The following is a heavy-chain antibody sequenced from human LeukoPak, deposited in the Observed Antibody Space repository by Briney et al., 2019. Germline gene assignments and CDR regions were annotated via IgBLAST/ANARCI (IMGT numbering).Heavy chain of an antibody. D-gene: IGHD2-21*02. CDR3: ARSNSLVVTAIQDY. CDR1: GFTFSSYA. Sequence: GGSLRLSCAASGFTFSSYAMSWVRQAPGKGLEWVSAFSGSGGSTCYAESVKGGFTISRDISKNTRYLQMNGLRAEDTAVYYCARSNSLVVTAIQDYWGQGTLVTVSS. V-gene: IGHV3-23*01. J-gene: IGHJ4*02. CDR2: FSGSGGST.